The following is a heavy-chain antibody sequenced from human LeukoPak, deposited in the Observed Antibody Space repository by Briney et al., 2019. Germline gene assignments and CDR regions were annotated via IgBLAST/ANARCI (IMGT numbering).Heavy chain of an antibody. V-gene: IGHV1-69*13. CDR2: IIPIFGTA. J-gene: IGHJ6*03. CDR1: GGTFSSYA. CDR3: ARPDTYCSSTSCSSDYYYYMDV. Sequence: ASVKVSCKASGGTFSSYAISWVRQAPGQGLEWMGGIIPIFGTANYAQKFQGRVTITADESTSTAYMELSSLRSEDTAVYYCARPDTYCSSTSCSSDYYYYMDVWGKGTTVTVSS. D-gene: IGHD2-2*01.